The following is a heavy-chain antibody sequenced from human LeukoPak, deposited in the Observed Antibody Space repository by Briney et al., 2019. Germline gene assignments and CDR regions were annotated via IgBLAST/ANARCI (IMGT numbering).Heavy chain of an antibody. V-gene: IGHV4-59*08. Sequence: SETLSLTCTVSGGSISGYSWTWIRQPPGKGLEWIGYMYYSGSTKYNPSLRSRVTISVDTSKNQISLKVNSVTAADTAVYYCARLDSSGCLSVWGQGTLVTVSS. J-gene: IGHJ1*01. CDR2: MYYSGST. CDR1: GGSISGYS. D-gene: IGHD6-19*01. CDR3: ARLDSSGCLSV.